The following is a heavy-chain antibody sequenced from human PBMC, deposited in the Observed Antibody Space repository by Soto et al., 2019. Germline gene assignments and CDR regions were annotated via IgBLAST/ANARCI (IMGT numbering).Heavy chain of an antibody. Sequence: GSLRLSCAASGFTSSGSSMHWVRQASGKGLEWVGRIRGKTDTYATAYAAPVRGRFTIARDDSKNTAYLQMNRLKTEGTAVYFCTKRIGAYAMDVWGQGTTVTVSS. V-gene: IGHV3-73*01. D-gene: IGHD6-13*01. CDR1: GFTSSGSS. CDR2: IRGKTDTYAT. CDR3: TKRIGAYAMDV. J-gene: IGHJ6*02.